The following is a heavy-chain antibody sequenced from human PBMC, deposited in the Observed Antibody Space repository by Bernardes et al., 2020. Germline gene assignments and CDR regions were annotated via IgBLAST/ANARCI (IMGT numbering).Heavy chain of an antibody. CDR1: GGSISSADYY. J-gene: IGHJ3*02. D-gene: IGHD2-2*02. V-gene: IGHV4-31*03. CDR3: AREDCSSTSCYKRAAFDI. Sequence: SETLSLTCTVSGGSISSADYYWSWIRQHPGKGLEWIGYIYSSGSTYYNPSLRSRVTISVDTSKIQFSLKLSSVTAADTAIYYCAREDCSSTSCYKRAAFDIWGQGTMVTVSS. CDR2: IYSSGST.